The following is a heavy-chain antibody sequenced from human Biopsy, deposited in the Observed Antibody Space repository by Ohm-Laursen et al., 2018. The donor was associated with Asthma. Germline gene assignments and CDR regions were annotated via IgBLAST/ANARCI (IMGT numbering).Heavy chain of an antibody. CDR2: IKHDGTEK. CDR3: ARTFHFWSPYHAEHYQL. Sequence: SLRLSCAASGFAFDSYAMYWVRQVPGKGLEWVANIKHDGTEKNHVDSLKGRFTISRDNAKNSLYLQMNSLRAEDTAVYYCARTFHFWSPYHAEHYQLWGQGTLVTVSS. J-gene: IGHJ1*01. D-gene: IGHD3-3*02. CDR1: GFAFDSYA. V-gene: IGHV3-7*01.